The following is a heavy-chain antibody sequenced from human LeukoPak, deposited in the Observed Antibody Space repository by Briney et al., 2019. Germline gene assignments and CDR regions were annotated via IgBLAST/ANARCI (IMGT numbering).Heavy chain of an antibody. CDR2: INPSGGST. CDR1: GYTSTSYY. V-gene: IGHV1-46*01. Sequence: ASVKVSCKASGYTSTSYYMHWVRQAPGQGLEWMGIINPSGGSTSYAQKFQGRVTMTRDTSTSTVYMELSSLRSEDTAVYYCAADTYYDFWSGPIWAFDIWGQGTMVTVSS. CDR3: AADTYYDFWSGPIWAFDI. J-gene: IGHJ3*02. D-gene: IGHD3-3*01.